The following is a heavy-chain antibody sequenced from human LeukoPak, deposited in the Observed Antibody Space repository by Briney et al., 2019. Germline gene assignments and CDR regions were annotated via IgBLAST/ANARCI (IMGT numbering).Heavy chain of an antibody. J-gene: IGHJ4*02. CDR1: GGSINNYY. CDR3: ARAGGGNTAMDLDY. Sequence: KTSETLSLTCTVSGGSINNYYWSWVRQPPGKGLEWIGYIYYSGSTNYNPFLKSRVTISIDTSKNQFSLMLSSVTAADTAFYYCARAGGGNTAMDLDYWGQGTLVTVSS. D-gene: IGHD5-18*01. CDR2: IYYSGST. V-gene: IGHV4-59*01.